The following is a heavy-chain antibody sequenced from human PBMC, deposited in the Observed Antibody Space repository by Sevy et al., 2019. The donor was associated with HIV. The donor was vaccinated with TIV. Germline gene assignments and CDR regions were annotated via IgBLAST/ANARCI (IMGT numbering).Heavy chain of an antibody. V-gene: IGHV3-7*01. D-gene: IGHD3-22*01. J-gene: IGHJ3*02. CDR2: IKQDGSEK. Sequence: GGSLRLSCAASGFTFSSYWMSWVRQAPGKGLEWVANIKQDGSEKYYVDSVKGRFTISRDNAKNSLYLQMNSLRAEDTAVYYCARDVSPGYYDSSGYYSDAFDIWGQGTMVTVSS. CDR3: ARDVSPGYYDSSGYYSDAFDI. CDR1: GFTFSSYW.